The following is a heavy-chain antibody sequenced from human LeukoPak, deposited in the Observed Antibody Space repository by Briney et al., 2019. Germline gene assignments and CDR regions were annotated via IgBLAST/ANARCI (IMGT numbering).Heavy chain of an antibody. V-gene: IGHV1-2*02. CDR1: GYTFTGYY. CDR2: INPNSGGT. J-gene: IGHJ6*03. D-gene: IGHD3-3*01. CDR3: ARDGVLYDFWRCYVRYYYYYMDV. Sequence: ASVKVSCKASGYTFTGYYMHWVRQAPGQGLEWMGWINPNSGGTNYAQKFQGRVTMTRDTSTSTAYMELSRLRSDDTAVYYCARDGVLYDFWRCYVRYYYYYMDVWGKRTTVTVSS.